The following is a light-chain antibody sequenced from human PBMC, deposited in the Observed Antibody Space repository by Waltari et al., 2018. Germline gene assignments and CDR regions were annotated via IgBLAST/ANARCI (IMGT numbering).Light chain of an antibody. CDR3: QQRNSWPRT. J-gene: IGKJ1*01. CDR1: QIITTY. V-gene: IGKV3-11*01. CDR2: DAI. Sequence: EIVLTQSPATLSLSPGERATLSCRVSQIITTYLAWFQQKPGQAPRLLIYDAINRATGIPARFSGSGSGTDFTLTISSLEPEDFAVYYCQQRNSWPRTFGQGTKVEIK.